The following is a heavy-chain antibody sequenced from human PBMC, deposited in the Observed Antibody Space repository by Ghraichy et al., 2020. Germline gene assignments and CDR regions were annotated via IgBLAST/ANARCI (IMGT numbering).Heavy chain of an antibody. D-gene: IGHD4-17*01. V-gene: IGHV3-23*01. Sequence: GGSLRLSCAASGFTFSSYAMSWVRQAPGKGLEWVSAISGSGGSTYYADSVKGRFTISRDNSKNTLYLQMNSLRAEDTAVYYCAKTGGDYGDYVPYYYYYGMDVWGQGTTVTVSS. CDR3: AKTGGDYGDYVPYYYYYGMDV. J-gene: IGHJ6*02. CDR2: ISGSGGST. CDR1: GFTFSSYA.